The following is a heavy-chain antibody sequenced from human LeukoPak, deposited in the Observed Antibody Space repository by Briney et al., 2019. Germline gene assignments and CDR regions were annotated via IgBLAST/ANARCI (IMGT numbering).Heavy chain of an antibody. J-gene: IGHJ5*02. CDR3: ARGRVGGGYSNWFDP. CDR1: GYSFTDYY. Sequence: ASVKVSCKTSGYSFTDYYMHWVLQAPGQGLEWMGWINPNSGGTNYAQKFQGRVTMTRDTSISTAYMELSRLRSDDTAVYYCARGRVGGGYSNWFDPWGQGTLVTVSS. V-gene: IGHV1-2*02. D-gene: IGHD2-21*02. CDR2: INPNSGGT.